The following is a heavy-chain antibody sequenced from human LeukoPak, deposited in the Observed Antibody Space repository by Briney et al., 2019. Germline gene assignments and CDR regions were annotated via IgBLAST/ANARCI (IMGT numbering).Heavy chain of an antibody. Sequence: SETLSLTCAVYGGSFSGYYWSWIRQPPGKGLEWSGEINHSGSTNYNPSLKSRVTISVDTSKNQFSLKLSSVTAADTAVYYCASQVSLRYFDWLPDYWGQGTLVTVSS. CDR3: ASQVSLRYFDWLPDY. J-gene: IGHJ4*02. V-gene: IGHV4-34*01. D-gene: IGHD3-9*01. CDR1: GGSFSGYY. CDR2: INHSGST.